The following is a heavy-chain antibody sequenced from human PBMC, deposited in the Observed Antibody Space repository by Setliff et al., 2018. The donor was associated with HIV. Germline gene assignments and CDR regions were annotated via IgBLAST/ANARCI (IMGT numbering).Heavy chain of an antibody. D-gene: IGHD5-18*01. Sequence: GGSLRLSCAASGFTFSSYSMNWVRQAPGKGLEWVSSISSSSSYIYYADSVKGRFTISRDNAKNSLYLQMNSLRAEDTAVYYCARGGYGYGSYYFDYWGQGTLVTVSS. CDR2: ISSSSSYI. CDR1: GFTFSSYS. CDR3: ARGGYGYGSYYFDY. V-gene: IGHV3-21*01. J-gene: IGHJ4*02.